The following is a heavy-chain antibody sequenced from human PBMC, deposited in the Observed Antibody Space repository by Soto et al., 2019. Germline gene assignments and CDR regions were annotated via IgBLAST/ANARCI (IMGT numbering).Heavy chain of an antibody. J-gene: IGHJ4*02. V-gene: IGHV1-69*06. Sequence: QERLVQSGAEVRKPGSSVKVSCKVTGGTSTRYAINWVRQAPGQGLEWMEGISPMFGTSKYAQKFQGRVTITADTSTNIAYMELRSLRSEDTAVYYCNRGSEYDLWSGYLWGQGTMVSVSS. CDR3: NRGSEYDLWSGYL. D-gene: IGHD3-3*01. CDR2: ISPMFGTS. CDR1: GGTSTRYA.